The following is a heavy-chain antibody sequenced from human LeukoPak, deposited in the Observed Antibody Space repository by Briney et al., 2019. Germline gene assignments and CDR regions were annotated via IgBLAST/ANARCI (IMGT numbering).Heavy chain of an antibody. J-gene: IGHJ3*02. CDR1: EDTLRNVA. CDR2: MNPNSGNT. D-gene: IGHD3-3*01. V-gene: IGHV1-8*01. CDR3: ARGGELRFLEWLGVESDAFDI. Sequence: GASVKVSCKTTEDTLRNVAFSWVRQAPGQGLEWMGWMNPNSGNTGYAQKFQGRVTMTRDTSISTAYMELSRLRSDDTAVYYCARGGELRFLEWLGVESDAFDIWGQGTMVTVSS.